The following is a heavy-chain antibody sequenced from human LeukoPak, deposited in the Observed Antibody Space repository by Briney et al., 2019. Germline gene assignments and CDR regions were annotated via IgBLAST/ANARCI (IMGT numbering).Heavy chain of an antibody. V-gene: IGHV4-59*01. Sequence: TETLSLTSTVAGGSTSSYYWSWIRPPPAEGLEWIGYIYYIGSTNYNPSLKSRVSISVEPSKNQSSLKWSSVAAADTAVYYCARPGFTVTMLYPFDHWGQGTLVTVSS. CDR3: ARPGFTVTMLYPFDH. J-gene: IGHJ4*02. CDR1: GGSTSSYY. D-gene: IGHD4-17*01. CDR2: IYYIGST.